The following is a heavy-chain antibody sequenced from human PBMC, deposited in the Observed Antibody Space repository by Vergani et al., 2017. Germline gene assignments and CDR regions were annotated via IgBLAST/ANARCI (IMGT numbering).Heavy chain of an antibody. J-gene: IGHJ3*02. Sequence: QLQLQESGPGLVKPSETLSLTCTVSGGSISSSSYYWGWIRQPPGKGLEWIGSIYYSGSTYYNPSLTSRVTISVDTSKNQFSLNLSAVTAADTAVYYCASYYYGSSGYHDAFDIWGQGTMVTVSS. CDR3: ASYYYGSSGYHDAFDI. V-gene: IGHV4-39*01. CDR1: GGSISSSSYY. CDR2: IYYSGST. D-gene: IGHD3-22*01.